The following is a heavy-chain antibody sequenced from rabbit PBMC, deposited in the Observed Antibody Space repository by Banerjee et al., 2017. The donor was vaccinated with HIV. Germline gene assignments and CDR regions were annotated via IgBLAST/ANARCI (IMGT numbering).Heavy chain of an antibody. V-gene: IGHV1S45*01. CDR2: IYRDYGTT. Sequence: QEQLEESGGDLVKPGASLTLTCTASGFTLSSSYWICWVRQAPGKGLEWIAYIYRDYGTTDYASWVNGRFTVSLDNAQNTVFLQMTSLTAADTATYFCARESSTAALDLWGPGTLVTVS. D-gene: IGHD1-1*01. CDR1: GFTLSSSYW. CDR3: ARESSTAALDL. J-gene: IGHJ4*01.